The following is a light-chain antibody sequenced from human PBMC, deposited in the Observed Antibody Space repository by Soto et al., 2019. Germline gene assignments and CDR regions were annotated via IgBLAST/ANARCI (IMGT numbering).Light chain of an antibody. Sequence: EIVMTQSPATLYVSPGERATLSCRASQSVSSNLDWYQQKPGQAPRLIIYGASNRATGIPARFSGSGSGTEFTLTISSLQSEDFAVYYCQQYNNWPPYTFGQGTKLEIK. CDR3: QQYNNWPPYT. V-gene: IGKV3D-15*01. J-gene: IGKJ2*01. CDR1: QSVSSN. CDR2: GAS.